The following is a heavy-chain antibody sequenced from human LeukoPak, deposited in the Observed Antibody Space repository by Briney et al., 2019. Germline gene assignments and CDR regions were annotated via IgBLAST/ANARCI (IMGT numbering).Heavy chain of an antibody. Sequence: KPGGSLRLSCAASGFTFSDYYMSWIRKAPGKGLEWVSYISSSGSTIYYADSVKGRFTISRDNAKNSLYLQMNSLRAEDTAVCYCARHALITGDLGDAFDIWGQGTMVTVSS. D-gene: IGHD7-27*01. CDR2: ISSSGSTI. CDR1: GFTFSDYY. V-gene: IGHV3-11*04. CDR3: ARHALITGDLGDAFDI. J-gene: IGHJ3*02.